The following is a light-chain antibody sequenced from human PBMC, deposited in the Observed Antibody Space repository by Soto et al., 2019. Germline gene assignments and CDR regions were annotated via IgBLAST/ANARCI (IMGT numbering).Light chain of an antibody. Sequence: QPVLTQPPSASGTPGQRFTISCSGSSYNIGSNYVYWYQQLPGTAPKLLIYSNNQRPSGVPDRFSGSKSGTSASLAISGLRSEDEADYYCAAWDDSLSGPVFGGGTKVTVL. J-gene: IGLJ2*01. CDR2: SNN. V-gene: IGLV1-47*02. CDR1: SYNIGSNY. CDR3: AAWDDSLSGPV.